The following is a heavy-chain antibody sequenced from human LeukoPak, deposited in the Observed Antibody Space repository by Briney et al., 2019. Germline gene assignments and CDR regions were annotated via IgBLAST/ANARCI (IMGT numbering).Heavy chain of an antibody. CDR3: ARVRRGTVASMVPGQYHFDY. D-gene: IGHD3-10*01. J-gene: IGHJ4*02. Sequence: GGSLRLSCAASEFTFSNYWMGWVRQAPGKGLEWVANIKQAGSEKYYVDSVKGRFTISRDNTKNSLYLQMNSLRAEDTAVYYCARVRRGTVASMVPGQYHFDYWGQGTLVTVSS. CDR1: EFTFSNYW. CDR2: IKQAGSEK. V-gene: IGHV3-7*03.